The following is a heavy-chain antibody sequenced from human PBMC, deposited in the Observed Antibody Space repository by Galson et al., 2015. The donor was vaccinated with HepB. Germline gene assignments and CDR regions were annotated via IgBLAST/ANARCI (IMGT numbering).Heavy chain of an antibody. Sequence: QSGAEVKKPGESLRISCKGSGYSFTSYWISWVRQMPGKGLEWMGRIDPSDSYTNYNPSFQGHVTISADKSISTAYLQWSSLKASDTAMYYCARHFYDILTGYYENYFDYWGQGTLVTVSS. V-gene: IGHV5-10-1*01. CDR1: GYSFTSYW. D-gene: IGHD3-9*01. CDR3: ARHFYDILTGYYENYFDY. J-gene: IGHJ4*02. CDR2: IDPSDSYT.